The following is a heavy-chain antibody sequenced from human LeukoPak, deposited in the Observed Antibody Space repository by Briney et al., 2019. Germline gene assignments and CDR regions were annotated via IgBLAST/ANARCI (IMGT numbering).Heavy chain of an antibody. CDR2: ISSGGSTI. J-gene: IGHJ4*02. Sequence: GGSLRLSCAASGISFSEYYMSWIRQAPGKGLEWLSYISSGGSTIYYAGSVKGRFTVSRDNAKNSLYLQINSLRAEDTAVYYCARVVGTISPYYWGQGTLVTVSS. CDR1: GISFSEYY. D-gene: IGHD1-26*01. CDR3: ARVVGTISPYY. V-gene: IGHV3-11*01.